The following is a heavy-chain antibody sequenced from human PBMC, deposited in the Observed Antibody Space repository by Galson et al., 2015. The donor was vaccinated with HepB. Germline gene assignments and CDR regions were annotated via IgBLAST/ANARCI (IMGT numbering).Heavy chain of an antibody. CDR3: ARDRVGGYGGNLQFYYYGMDV. CDR1: GGTFSKYA. CDR2: IVPTYGIA. Sequence: SVKASCKAAGGTFSKYAFSWVRQAPGQGLEWMGGIVPTYGIAIYAPKFQGSVTITADEPTRTVHMELSSLRSDDTAVYYCARDRVGGYGGNLQFYYYGMDVWGRGTTVTVSS. V-gene: IGHV1-69*13. J-gene: IGHJ6*02. D-gene: IGHD4-23*01.